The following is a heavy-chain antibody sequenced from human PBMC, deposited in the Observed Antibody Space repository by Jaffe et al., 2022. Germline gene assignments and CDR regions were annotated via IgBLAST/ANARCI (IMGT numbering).Heavy chain of an antibody. CDR1: GGSISSSNW. Sequence: QVQLQESGPGLVKPSGTLSLTCAVSGGSISSSNWWSWVRQPPGKGLEWIGEIYHSGSTNYNPSLKSRVTISVDKSKNQFSLKLSSVTAADTAVYYCARYSLEAVARHFHAFDIWGQGTMVTVSS. CDR2: IYHSGST. V-gene: IGHV4-4*02. J-gene: IGHJ3*02. D-gene: IGHD6-19*01. CDR3: ARYSLEAVARHFHAFDI.